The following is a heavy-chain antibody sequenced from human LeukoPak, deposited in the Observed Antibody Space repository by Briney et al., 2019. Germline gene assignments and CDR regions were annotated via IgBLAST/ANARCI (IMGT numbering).Heavy chain of an antibody. CDR3: ARDGEFCTSTTCYLWFDP. J-gene: IGHJ5*02. V-gene: IGHV1-18*04. CDR1: GYTFSNFG. D-gene: IGHD2-2*01. CDR2: ISAHNGNT. Sequence: ASVKGSCKASGYTFSNFGITWVRQAPGQGLEWMGWISAHNGNTNYAKKLQGRVTMTTDTSTNTAYMELRSLRSDDTAVYFCARDGEFCTSTTCYLWFDPWGQGTLVTVSS.